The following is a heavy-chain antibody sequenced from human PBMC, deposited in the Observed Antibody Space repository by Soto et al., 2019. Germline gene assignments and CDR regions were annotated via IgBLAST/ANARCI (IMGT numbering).Heavy chain of an antibody. J-gene: IGHJ5*02. CDR3: ARVVNTGSPSPQGGYCSGGSCYPYNWFDP. Sequence: GGSLRLSCAASGFTFSSYWMHWVRQAPGKGLVWVSRINSDGSSTSYADSVKGRFTISRDNAKNTLYLQMNSLRAEDTAVYYCARVVNTGSPSPQGGYCSGGSCYPYNWFDPWGQGTLVTISS. CDR1: GFTFSSYW. V-gene: IGHV3-74*01. D-gene: IGHD2-15*01. CDR2: INSDGSST.